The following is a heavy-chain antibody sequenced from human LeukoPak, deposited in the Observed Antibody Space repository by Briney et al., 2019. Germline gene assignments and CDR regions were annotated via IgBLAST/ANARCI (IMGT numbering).Heavy chain of an antibody. J-gene: IGHJ3*02. V-gene: IGHV3-33*03. Sequence: GRSLRLSCAASGFTFSSYGMHWVRQAPGKGLEGVAVIWYDGSNKYYADSVRGRFTISRDNAKNTLYLQMNSLRAEDTAVYYCTFSSYGDHVGVDAFDIWGQGTMVTVSS. CDR3: TFSSYGDHVGVDAFDI. D-gene: IGHD4-17*01. CDR2: IWYDGSNK. CDR1: GFTFSSYG.